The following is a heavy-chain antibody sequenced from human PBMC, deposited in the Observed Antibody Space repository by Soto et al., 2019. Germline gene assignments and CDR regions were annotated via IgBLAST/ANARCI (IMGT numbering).Heavy chain of an antibody. J-gene: IGHJ6*02. Sequence: GESLKISCKGSGYSFSNNWIGWVRQMSGKGLEWMGIIYPGDSDPRYTPSFLAQVTFSAERSISPAYLQWTSLKASVTAIYYCASLSGCASDYYYGIDVWGQGSTVTVSS. D-gene: IGHD6-19*01. V-gene: IGHV5-51*01. CDR1: GYSFSNNW. CDR2: IYPGDSDP. CDR3: ASLSGCASDYYYGIDV.